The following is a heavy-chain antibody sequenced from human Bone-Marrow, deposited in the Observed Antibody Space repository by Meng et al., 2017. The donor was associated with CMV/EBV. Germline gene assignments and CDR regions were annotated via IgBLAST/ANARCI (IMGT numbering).Heavy chain of an antibody. J-gene: IGHJ4*02. CDR1: GVSISSYY. V-gene: IGHV4-4*07. D-gene: IGHD3-22*01. Sequence: QLQLQQSGPGLVKPSETLSLTCRVSGVSISSYYWSWIRQPAGRGLEWIGRIYTSGSTNYNPSLKSRVTMSVDTSKNQFSLKPSSVTAADTAVYYCARDTLGSSGYFDYWGQGTLVTVSS. CDR3: ARDTLGSSGYFDY. CDR2: IYTSGST.